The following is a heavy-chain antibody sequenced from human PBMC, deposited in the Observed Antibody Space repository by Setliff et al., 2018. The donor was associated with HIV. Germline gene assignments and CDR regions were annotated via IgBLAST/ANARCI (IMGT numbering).Heavy chain of an antibody. CDR3: ARDSRDIVVVIAPEPEPYYYYGMDV. Sequence: SVKVSCQASGDNFNSHSISWVRQAPGQGLEWMGGIVPIFGTPNYAQKFKGRLTITADESTSTVYMELSSLRSEDTAVYCCARDSRDIVVVIAPEPEPYYYYGMDVWGEGTTVTVSS. CDR2: IVPIFGTP. D-gene: IGHD2-15*01. J-gene: IGHJ6*04. CDR1: GDNFNSHS. V-gene: IGHV1-69*13.